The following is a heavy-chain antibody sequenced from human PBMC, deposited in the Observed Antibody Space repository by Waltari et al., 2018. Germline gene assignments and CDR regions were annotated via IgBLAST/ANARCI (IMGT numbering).Heavy chain of an antibody. CDR2: ISYIGSP. Sequence: QLQLQESGPGLVKPSETLSLTCTVSGGSISSESYYWGWIRQPPGKGLEWVGIISYIGSPYHNPSLRSRVTISVDTSKNQFSLKLSSVTAADTAVYYCARLSYHIVTGYGWFDPWGLGTLVTVSS. J-gene: IGHJ5*02. CDR3: ARLSYHIVTGYGWFDP. D-gene: IGHD3-9*01. CDR1: GGSISSESYY. V-gene: IGHV4-39*01.